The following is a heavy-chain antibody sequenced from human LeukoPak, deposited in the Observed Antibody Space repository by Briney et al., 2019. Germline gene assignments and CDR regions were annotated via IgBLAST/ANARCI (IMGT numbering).Heavy chain of an antibody. CDR1: GFTVSSNY. D-gene: IGHD4-23*01. Sequence: GGSLRLSCAASGFTVSSNYMSWVRQAPGKGLEWVSVIYSGGSTYYADSVNGRFTISRDNSKNTLYLQMNSLRAEDTAVYYCARADYGGSSDAFDIWGQGTMVTVSS. J-gene: IGHJ3*02. CDR2: IYSGGST. V-gene: IGHV3-66*02. CDR3: ARADYGGSSDAFDI.